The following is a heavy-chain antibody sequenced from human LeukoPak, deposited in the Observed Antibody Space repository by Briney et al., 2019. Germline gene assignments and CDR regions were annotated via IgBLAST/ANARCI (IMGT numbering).Heavy chain of an antibody. D-gene: IGHD5-12*01. CDR3: AGHIVATITGVDY. CDR2: IYYSGST. J-gene: IGHJ4*02. Sequence: PSETPSLTCTVSGGSISSSSYYWGWIRQPPGKGLEWIGSIYYSGSTYYNPSLKSRVTISVDTSKNQFSLKLSSVTAADTAVYYCAGHIVATITGVDYWGQGTLVTVSS. V-gene: IGHV4-39*01. CDR1: GGSISSSSYY.